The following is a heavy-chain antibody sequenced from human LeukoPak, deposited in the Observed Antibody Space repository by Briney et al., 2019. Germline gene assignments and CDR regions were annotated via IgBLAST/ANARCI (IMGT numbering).Heavy chain of an antibody. CDR2: IHYTGST. V-gene: IGHV4-59*01. CDR1: GGSISSYY. D-gene: IGHD3-10*01. Sequence: SETLSLTCTVSGGSISSYYWSWIRQSPGKGLKCIGYIHYTGSTNYNPSLKRRVTISVETSKNQFSLKLKSVTAADTAVYYCARGGYYGSGNDFRFDPWGQGTLVTVSS. CDR3: ARGGYYGSGNDFRFDP. J-gene: IGHJ5*02.